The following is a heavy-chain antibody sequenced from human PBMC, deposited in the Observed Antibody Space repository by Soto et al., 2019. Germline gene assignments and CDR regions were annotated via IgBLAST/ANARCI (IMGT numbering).Heavy chain of an antibody. Sequence: ASVKVSCKASGYTVTSYAMHWVRQAPGQRLEGMGLIKAGNANTKYSQRYQGRVTMHRDTSASTDSMELSSLKSEELAVYYCARGRVDYYDSSGYYHIYYYYGMDVWGQGTKVNVS. CDR2: IKAGNANT. CDR1: GYTVTSYA. CDR3: ARGRVDYYDSSGYYHIYYYYGMDV. D-gene: IGHD3-22*01. V-gene: IGHV1-3*01. J-gene: IGHJ6*02.